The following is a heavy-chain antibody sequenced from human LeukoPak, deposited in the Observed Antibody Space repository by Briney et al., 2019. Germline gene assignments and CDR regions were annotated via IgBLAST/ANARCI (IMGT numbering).Heavy chain of an antibody. J-gene: IGHJ2*01. Sequence: SETLSLTCAVYGGSFSGYYWSSIRQPPGKGLEWIGEINHSGSTNYNPSLKSRVTISVETSKNQFSLKLSSLTAADTAVYYCARRLYFDLWGRGTLVTVSS. V-gene: IGHV4-34*01. CDR3: ARRLYFDL. CDR1: GGSFSGYY. CDR2: INHSGST.